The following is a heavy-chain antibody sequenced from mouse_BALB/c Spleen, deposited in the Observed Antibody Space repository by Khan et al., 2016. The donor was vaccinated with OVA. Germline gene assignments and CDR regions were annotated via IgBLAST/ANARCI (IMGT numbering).Heavy chain of an antibody. D-gene: IGHD2-10*01. CDR3: ARSYYGD. Sequence: QVQLQQSGTELMKPGASVKISCKASGYKFSNYWIEWVKQRPGHGLEWIGEILPGSGSTKYNDKFKGKATFTADTSSNTAFMQLSSLTSEDSAVYYCARSYYGDWGQGTLVTVSA. CDR1: GYKFSNYW. CDR2: ILPGSGST. V-gene: IGHV1-9*01. J-gene: IGHJ3*01.